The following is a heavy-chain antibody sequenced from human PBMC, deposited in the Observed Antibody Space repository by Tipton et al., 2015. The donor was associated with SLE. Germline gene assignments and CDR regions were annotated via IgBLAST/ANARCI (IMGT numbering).Heavy chain of an antibody. Sequence: QSGAEVKKPGESLKISCKGSGYSFSNYWIAWVRQMPGKGLEWMGSVYPSDSNTRYSPSFQGQVTISADKSINTAYLQWSSLKASDTAMYYCASGASALFDYWGQGTLVTVSS. J-gene: IGHJ4*02. CDR1: GYSFSNYW. CDR3: ASGASALFDY. D-gene: IGHD1-26*01. V-gene: IGHV5-51*03. CDR2: VYPSDSNT.